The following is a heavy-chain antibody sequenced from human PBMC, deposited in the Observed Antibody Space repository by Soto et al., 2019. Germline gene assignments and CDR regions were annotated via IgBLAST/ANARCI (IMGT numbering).Heavy chain of an antibody. V-gene: IGHV2-5*02. Sequence: SGPTLVNPTQTLTLTCTFSGFSLSTSGVGVGWIRQPPGKALEWLALIYWDDDKRYSPSLKSRLTITKDTSKNQVVLTMTNMDPVDTATYYCAHSLYYYDSSGPLNWFDPWGQGTLVTVSS. D-gene: IGHD3-22*01. CDR1: GFSLSTSGVG. CDR2: IYWDDDK. J-gene: IGHJ5*02. CDR3: AHSLYYYDSSGPLNWFDP.